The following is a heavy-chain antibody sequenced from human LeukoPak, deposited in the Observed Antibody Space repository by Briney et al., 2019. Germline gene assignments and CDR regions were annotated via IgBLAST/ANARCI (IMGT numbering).Heavy chain of an antibody. CDR1: GGSISSGDYY. J-gene: IGHJ5*02. CDR2: IYYSGST. CDR3: AREGVVVPAAMNGFDP. D-gene: IGHD2-2*01. V-gene: IGHV4-30-4*01. Sequence: PSQTLSLTCTVSGGSISSGDYYWSWIRQPPGKGLEWIGYIYYSGSTYYNPSLKSRVTISVDTPKNQFSLKLSSVTAADTAVYYCAREGVVVPAAMNGFDPWGQGTLVTVSS.